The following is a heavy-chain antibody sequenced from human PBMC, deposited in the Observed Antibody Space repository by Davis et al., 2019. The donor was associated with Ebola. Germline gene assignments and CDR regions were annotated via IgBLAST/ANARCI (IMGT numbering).Heavy chain of an antibody. CDR1: GDSLSSSY. J-gene: IGHJ5*02. D-gene: IGHD1-7*01. V-gene: IGHV4-59*01. Sequence: PGGSLRLSCTVSGDSLSSSYWSWIRQPPGKGLEWIGDIFYSGRTSYNPSLKSRVTISLDTSKKHFSLKLTSVTAADTAVYYCARSPPNGPGENYFDPWGQGTLVTVSS. CDR3: ARSPPNGPGENYFDP. CDR2: IFYSGRT.